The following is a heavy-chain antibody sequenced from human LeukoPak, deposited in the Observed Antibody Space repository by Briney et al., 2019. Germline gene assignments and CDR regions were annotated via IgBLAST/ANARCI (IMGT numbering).Heavy chain of an antibody. Sequence: ASVKVSCKASGYTFTGYYIHWVRQAPGQGLEWLGWINPNSGGTNYAQKFQARVTMTRDTSISTAYMELNRLTSDDTAVYHCARGRSIRYDILTGYPPSFDFWGQGTLVTVSS. CDR2: INPNSGGT. D-gene: IGHD3-9*01. J-gene: IGHJ4*02. V-gene: IGHV1-2*02. CDR1: GYTFTGYY. CDR3: ARGRSIRYDILTGYPPSFDF.